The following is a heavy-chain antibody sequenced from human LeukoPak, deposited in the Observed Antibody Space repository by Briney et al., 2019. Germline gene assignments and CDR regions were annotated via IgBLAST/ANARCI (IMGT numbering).Heavy chain of an antibody. CDR2: IVVGSGNT. CDR3: AAAHTIAAAGTRDAFDI. D-gene: IGHD6-13*01. Sequence: SVKVSCKASGFTFTSSAMQWVRQARGQRLEWIGWIVVGSGNTNYAQKFQERVTITRDMSTSTAYMELSSLRSEDSAVYYCAAAHTIAAAGTRDAFDIWGQGTMVTVSS. J-gene: IGHJ3*02. CDR1: GFTFTSSA. V-gene: IGHV1-58*02.